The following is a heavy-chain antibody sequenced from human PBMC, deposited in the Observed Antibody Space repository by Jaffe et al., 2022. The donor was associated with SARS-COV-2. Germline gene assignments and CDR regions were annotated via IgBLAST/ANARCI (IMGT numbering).Heavy chain of an antibody. CDR1: GGSFSGYY. CDR2: INHSGST. J-gene: IGHJ4*02. D-gene: IGHD3-22*01. CDR3: ARAPPITMIVVTPGGTFDY. Sequence: QVQLQQWGAGLLKPSETLSLTCAVYGGSFSGYYWSWIRQPPGKGLEWIGEINHSGSTNYNPSLKSRVTISVDTSKNQFSLKLSSVTAADTAVYYCARAPPITMIVVTPGGTFDYWGQGTLVTVSS. V-gene: IGHV4-34*01.